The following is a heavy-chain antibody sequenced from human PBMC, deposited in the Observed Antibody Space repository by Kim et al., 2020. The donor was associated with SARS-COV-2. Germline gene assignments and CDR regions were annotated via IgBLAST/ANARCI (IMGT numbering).Heavy chain of an antibody. J-gene: IGHJ4*02. CDR3: AEDRGFDSSGYSDH. Sequence: YADPVKGRVTISRDNTKNTLYLKMNSLRPEDTAVYYCAEDRGFDSSGYSDHWGQGTLVTVSS. D-gene: IGHD3-22*01. V-gene: IGHV3-30*02.